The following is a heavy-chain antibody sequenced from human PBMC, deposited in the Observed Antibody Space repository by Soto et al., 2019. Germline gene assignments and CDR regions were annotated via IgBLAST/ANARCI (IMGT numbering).Heavy chain of an antibody. D-gene: IGHD3-16*01. J-gene: IGHJ6*02. CDR3: ARDSITRVSSDVPGMDV. CDR1: GFTVGSTY. V-gene: IGHV3-53*01. CDR2: IYSGGFT. Sequence: GGSLRLSCAASGFTVGSTYMSWVRQPPGKGLEWVSVIYSGGFTYYADSVKGRFTISRDNSKNTLYLQMNSLSEEDTAVYYCARDSITRVSSDVPGMDVWGQGTTVTVSS.